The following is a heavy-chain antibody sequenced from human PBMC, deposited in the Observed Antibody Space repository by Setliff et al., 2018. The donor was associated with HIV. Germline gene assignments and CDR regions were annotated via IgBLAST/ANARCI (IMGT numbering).Heavy chain of an antibody. CDR2: INTNTGNP. V-gene: IGHV7-4-1*02. D-gene: IGHD2-21*01. CDR1: GYTFTNYA. CDR3: ARVSDTGVDPQTHRDY. Sequence: ASVKVSCKTSGYTFTNYALNWVRQAPGQGLEWMGWINTNTGNPTYAQGFTGWFVFSLDTSVSTAYLQISSLKAEDSAIYYCARVSDTGVDPQTHRDYWGQGTPVTVSS. J-gene: IGHJ4*02.